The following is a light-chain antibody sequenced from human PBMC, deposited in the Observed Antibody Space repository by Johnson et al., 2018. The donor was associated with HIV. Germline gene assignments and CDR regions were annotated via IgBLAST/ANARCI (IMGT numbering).Light chain of an antibody. V-gene: IGLV1-51*01. J-gene: IGLJ1*01. CDR2: DND. Sequence: QPVLTQPPSVSAAPGQKVTISCSGTSSNIGNNYVSWYQHLPGTAPKVLIYDNDKRPSGIPDRFSGSKSGTSATLGITGLQTGDEADYYCGTWDSSLSAAYVFGTGTKVTFL. CDR1: SSNIGNNY. CDR3: GTWDSSLSAAYV.